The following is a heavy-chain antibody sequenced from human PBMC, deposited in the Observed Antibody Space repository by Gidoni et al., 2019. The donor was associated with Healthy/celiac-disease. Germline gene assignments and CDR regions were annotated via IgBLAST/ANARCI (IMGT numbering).Heavy chain of an antibody. Sequence: QVQLQQWGAGLLKPSETLSLTCAVYGGSFSGYYWSWIRQPPGKGLEWIGEINHSGSTNYNPSLKSRVTISVDTSKNQFSLKLSSVTAADTAVYYCAREGGHNSSGYYYFDYWGQGTLVTVSS. CDR3: AREGGHNSSGYYYFDY. CDR1: GGSFSGYY. CDR2: INHSGST. J-gene: IGHJ4*02. D-gene: IGHD3-22*01. V-gene: IGHV4-34*01.